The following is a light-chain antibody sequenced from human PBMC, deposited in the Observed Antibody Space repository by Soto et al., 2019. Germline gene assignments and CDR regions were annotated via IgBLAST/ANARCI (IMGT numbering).Light chain of an antibody. V-gene: IGLV2-14*03. CDR2: DVT. CDR3: SSPRSSSFYV. CDR1: SSDIGSYNY. J-gene: IGLJ1*01. Sequence: QSVLTQPASVSGSPGQSITISCTGTSSDIGSYNYVSWYQQHPGQAPKLMIYDVTNRPSGVSHRFSGSKSGNTASLTISGLQAEDEADYYCSSPRSSSFYVFGTGTKLTVL.